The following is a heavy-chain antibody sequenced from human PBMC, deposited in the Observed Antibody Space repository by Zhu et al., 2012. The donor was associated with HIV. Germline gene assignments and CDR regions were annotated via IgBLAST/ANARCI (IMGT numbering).Heavy chain of an antibody. J-gene: IGHJ5*02. CDR2: IYYSGST. CDR1: GGSISSGDYY. D-gene: IGHD5-12*01. V-gene: IGHV4-30-4*08. Sequence: QVQLQESGPGLVKPSQTLSLTCTVSGGSISSGDYYWSWIRQPPGKGLEWIGYIYYSGSTYYNPSLKSRLTISVDTSKNQFSLKLRSVTAADTAVYYCARHPRSVASNWFDPWGQGTLITVSS. CDR3: ARHPRSVASNWFDP.